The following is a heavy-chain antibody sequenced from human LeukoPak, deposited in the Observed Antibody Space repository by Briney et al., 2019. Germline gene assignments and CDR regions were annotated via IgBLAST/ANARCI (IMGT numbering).Heavy chain of an antibody. CDR2: ISGSGGST. CDR1: GFTFSSYA. J-gene: IGHJ4*02. Sequence: GRSLRLSCAASGFTFSSYAMHWVRQAPGRGLEWVSAISGSGGSTYYADSVKGRFTISRDNSKNTLYLQMNSLRAEDTAVYYCAKDLAGSGSYSFDYWGQGTLVTVSS. V-gene: IGHV3-23*01. CDR3: AKDLAGSGSYSFDY. D-gene: IGHD1-26*01.